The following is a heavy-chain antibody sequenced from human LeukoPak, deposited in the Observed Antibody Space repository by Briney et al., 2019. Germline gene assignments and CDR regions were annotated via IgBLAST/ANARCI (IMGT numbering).Heavy chain of an antibody. D-gene: IGHD3-3*01. CDR3: ARTRDFWSGYFDY. CDR2: ILHSGST. V-gene: IGHV4-30-2*01. CDR1: GVSITSDTYC. J-gene: IGHJ4*02. Sequence: SETLSLTCAVSGVSITSDTYCWSWIRQPPGKGLEWIGYILHSGSTYYNPTLKSRVTISIDTSKSQFSLKLSSVTAADTAVYYCARTRDFWSGYFDYWGQGTLVTVSS.